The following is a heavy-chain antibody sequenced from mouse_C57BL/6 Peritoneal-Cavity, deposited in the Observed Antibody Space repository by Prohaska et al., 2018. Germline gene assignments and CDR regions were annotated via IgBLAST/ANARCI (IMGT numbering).Heavy chain of an antibody. J-gene: IGHJ1*03. V-gene: IGHV1-22*01. CDR2: INPNNGGT. CDR3: ARSGYGSRYFDV. D-gene: IGHD1-1*01. Sequence: HGKSLEWIGYINPNNGGTSYNQKFKGKATLTVNKSSSTAYMELRSLTSEDSAVYYCARSGYGSRYFDVWGTGTTVTVSS.